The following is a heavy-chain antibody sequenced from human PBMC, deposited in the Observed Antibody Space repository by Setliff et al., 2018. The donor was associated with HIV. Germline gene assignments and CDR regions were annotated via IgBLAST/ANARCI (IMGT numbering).Heavy chain of an antibody. CDR3: TRLWHENWGGVDY. Sequence: GESLKISCKASGYSFSDYWIGWVRQMPGKGLEFMGLLYPADSNIRYSPSFQGQVTISVDKSTNTAFLQWTSLRASDTAMYYCTRLWHENWGGVDYWGQGTLVTVSS. V-gene: IGHV5-51*01. CDR1: GYSFSDYW. D-gene: IGHD3-16*01. J-gene: IGHJ4*02. CDR2: LYPADSNI.